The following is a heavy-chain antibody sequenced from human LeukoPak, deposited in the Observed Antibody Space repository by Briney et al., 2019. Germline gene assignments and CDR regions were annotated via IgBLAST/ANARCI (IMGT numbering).Heavy chain of an antibody. V-gene: IGHV4-34*01. CDR3: ARGRKRYSSWYVGVDY. Sequence: PSETLSLTCAVYGGSFSGYYWSWIRQPPGKGLEWIGEINHSGSTNYNPSLKSRVTISVDTSKNQFSLKLSSVTAADTAVYYCARGRKRYSSWYVGVDYWGQGTLVTVSS. CDR1: GGSFSGYY. D-gene: IGHD6-13*01. J-gene: IGHJ4*02. CDR2: INHSGST.